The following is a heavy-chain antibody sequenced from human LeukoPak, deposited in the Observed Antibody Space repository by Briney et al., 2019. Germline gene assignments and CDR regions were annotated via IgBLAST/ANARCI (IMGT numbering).Heavy chain of an antibody. CDR2: IYYSGST. J-gene: IGHJ3*02. Sequence: PSETLSLTCTVSGGSISSSSYYWGWIRQPPGKGLEWIGSIYYSGSTYYNPSLKSRVTISVDTSKNQFSLKLSSLTAADTAVYYCARHGGDFDTWGQGTMVTVSS. CDR1: GGSISSSSYY. CDR3: ARHGGDFDT. D-gene: IGHD2-21*02. V-gene: IGHV4-39*01.